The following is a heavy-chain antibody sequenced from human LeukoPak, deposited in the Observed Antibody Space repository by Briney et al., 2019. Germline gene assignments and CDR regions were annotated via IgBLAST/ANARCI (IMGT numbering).Heavy chain of an antibody. Sequence: ASVKVSCKASGYTFTTYGISWVRQAPGQGLGWMGWISTYNGDTNYAQKLQGRVTMTADTSTSTTYMELRSLRSDDTAVYYCALIPYCTTATCYYFDFWGQGTLVTVSS. CDR1: GYTFTTYG. V-gene: IGHV1-18*01. J-gene: IGHJ4*02. CDR3: ALIPYCTTATCYYFDF. D-gene: IGHD2-2*01. CDR2: ISTYNGDT.